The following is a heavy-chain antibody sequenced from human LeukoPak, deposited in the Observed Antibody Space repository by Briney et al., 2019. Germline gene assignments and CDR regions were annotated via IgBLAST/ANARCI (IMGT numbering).Heavy chain of an antibody. V-gene: IGHV1-18*01. CDR1: GYTFTNNG. CDR2: VSVYNGNT. J-gene: IGHJ3*02. CDR3: ATGEQLRPVHAFDI. Sequence: ASVKVSCKASGYTFTNNGISWVRQAPGQGLERMGWVSVYNGNTNYAQKFQGRVIMTTDTSTTTAYMELWSLRSDDTAVYYCATGEQLRPVHAFDIWGQGTMVTVSS. D-gene: IGHD6-13*01.